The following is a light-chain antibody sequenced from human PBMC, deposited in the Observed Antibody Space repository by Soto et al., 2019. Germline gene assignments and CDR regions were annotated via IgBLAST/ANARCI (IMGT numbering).Light chain of an antibody. CDR1: QSISSW. CDR2: KAS. V-gene: IGKV1-5*03. J-gene: IGKJ1*01. Sequence: DIQMTQSPSTLSASVGDRVTITCRASQSISSWLAWYQQKPGKAPKLLIYKASTLESGVPSRFSGSGSGTEFTLTISSLQPDDFATYYCQQYEKYAWTFGQGTQVELK. CDR3: QQYEKYAWT.